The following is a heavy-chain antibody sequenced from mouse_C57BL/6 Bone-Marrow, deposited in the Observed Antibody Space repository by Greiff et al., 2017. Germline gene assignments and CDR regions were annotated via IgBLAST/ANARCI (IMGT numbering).Heavy chain of an antibody. V-gene: IGHV1-9*01. CDR2: ILPGSGST. J-gene: IGHJ4*01. Sequence: VQLQQSGAELMKPGASVKLSCKATGYTFTGYWIEWVKQRPGHGLEWIGEILPGSGSTNYNEKFKGKATFTADTSSNTAYMQLSSLTTEDSAIYSCVREGGPGVYSGNCNYAMDDWGKGTTVTVSS. D-gene: IGHD2-1*01. CDR1: GYTFTGYW. CDR3: VREGGPGVYSGNCNYAMDD.